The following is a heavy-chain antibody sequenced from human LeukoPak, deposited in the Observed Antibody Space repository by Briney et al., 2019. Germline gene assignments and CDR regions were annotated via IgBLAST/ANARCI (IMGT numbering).Heavy chain of an antibody. CDR1: GGSVTSSSFS. CDR3: AKSGPAAGRPNAFDI. V-gene: IGHV4-39*07. D-gene: IGHD2-2*01. Sequence: SETLSLTCTLSGGSVTSSSFSWAWIRQPPGKGLECIGTINYSGITYYNSPLKSRVTISVDTSKNQFSLKLNSVTAADTAVYFCAKSGPAAGRPNAFDIWGQGTMVTVSS. J-gene: IGHJ3*02. CDR2: INYSGIT.